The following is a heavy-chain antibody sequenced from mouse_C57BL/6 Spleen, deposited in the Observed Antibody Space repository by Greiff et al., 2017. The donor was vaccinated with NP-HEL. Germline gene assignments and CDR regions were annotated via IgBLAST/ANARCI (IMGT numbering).Heavy chain of an antibody. J-gene: IGHJ1*03. CDR2: ISYDGSN. V-gene: IGHV3-6*01. CDR1: GYSITSGYY. CDR3: ARGDYSNYVWYFDV. D-gene: IGHD2-5*01. Sequence: EVQLVESGPGLVKPSQSLSLTCSVTGYSITSGYYWNWIRQFPGNKLEWMGYISYDGSNNYNPSLKNRISITRDTSKNQFFLKLNSVTTEDTATYYCARGDYSNYVWYFDVWGTGTTVTVSS.